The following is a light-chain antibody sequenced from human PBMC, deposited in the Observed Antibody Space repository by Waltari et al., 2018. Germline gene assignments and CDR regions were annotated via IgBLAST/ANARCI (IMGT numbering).Light chain of an antibody. CDR3: QQHGSLPAT. J-gene: IGKJ1*01. CDR1: QGVGRY. Sequence: PGERVTLSCRASQGVGRYLAWYQQKPGQAPRLLIYGASTRATGIPDRFSGSGSGTDFSLTISRLEPEDFAVYYCQQHGSLPATFGQGTKVEVK. CDR2: GAS. V-gene: IGKV3-20*01.